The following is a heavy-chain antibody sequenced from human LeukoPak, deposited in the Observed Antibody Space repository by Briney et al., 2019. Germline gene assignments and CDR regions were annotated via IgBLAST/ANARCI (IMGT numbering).Heavy chain of an antibody. CDR1: GGSFSGYY. J-gene: IGHJ4*02. CDR2: INHSGST. V-gene: IGHV4-34*01. CDR3: ARGLGYSSSSN. D-gene: IGHD6-6*01. Sequence: PSETLSLTCAVYGGSFSGYYWSWIRQPPGKGLEWIGEINHSGSTNYNLSLKSRVTISVDTSKNQFSLKLSSVTAADTAVYYCARGLGYSSSSNWGQGTLVAVSS.